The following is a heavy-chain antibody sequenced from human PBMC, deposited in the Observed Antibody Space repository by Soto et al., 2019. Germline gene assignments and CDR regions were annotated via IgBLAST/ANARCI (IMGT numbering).Heavy chain of an antibody. J-gene: IGHJ4*02. D-gene: IGHD3-22*01. CDR3: ARGLRNYYDRSGLHY. Sequence: LRLSCVASEFTFSNYEMNWVRQAPGKGLEWVSYISYTGSTIYCADSVRGRFTISRDNSKNSLYLQMNSLRAEDTAVYYCARGLRNYYDRSGLHYWGQGTLVTVSS. CDR2: ISYTGSTI. V-gene: IGHV3-48*03. CDR1: EFTFSNYE.